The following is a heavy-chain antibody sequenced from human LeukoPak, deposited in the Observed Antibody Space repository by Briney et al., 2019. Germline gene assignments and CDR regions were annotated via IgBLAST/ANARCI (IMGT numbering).Heavy chain of an antibody. Sequence: GGSLRLSCAASGFTFSSYAMMWLRQAPGKGLEWVSAISGAGGTTLYADSVRGRFTISRDNSKNTLYLQMSSLRVEDTAVYYCARDPNGDYIGAFEIWGQGTMVTVSS. V-gene: IGHV3-23*01. J-gene: IGHJ3*02. CDR3: ARDPNGDYIGAFEI. D-gene: IGHD4-17*01. CDR1: GFTFSSYA. CDR2: ISGAGGTT.